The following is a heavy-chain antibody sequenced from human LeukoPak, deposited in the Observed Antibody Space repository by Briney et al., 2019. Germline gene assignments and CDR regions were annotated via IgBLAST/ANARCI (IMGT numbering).Heavy chain of an antibody. CDR2: ISSSSSTI. CDR3: ANDRRNDFDY. CDR1: GFTFSSYS. D-gene: IGHD3-9*01. V-gene: IGHV3-48*04. Sequence: GGSLILSCAASGFTFSSYSMNWVRQAPGKGLEWVSYISSSSSTIYYADSVKGRFTISRDNVKNSLYLQMNSLRGDVTALYYCANDRRNDFDYWGQGTLVSVSS. J-gene: IGHJ4*02.